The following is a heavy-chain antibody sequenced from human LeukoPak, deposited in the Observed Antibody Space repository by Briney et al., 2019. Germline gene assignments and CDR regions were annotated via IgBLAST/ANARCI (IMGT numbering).Heavy chain of an antibody. V-gene: IGHV4-30-2*01. D-gene: IGHD1-26*01. CDR1: GGSISSSSYS. Sequence: PSETLSLTCTVSGGSISSSSYSWSWIRQPPGKGLEWIGYIYHSGSTYYNPSLKSRVTISVDRSKNQFSLKLSSVTAADTAVYYCARGGSYYYYGMDVWGQGTTVTVSS. J-gene: IGHJ6*02. CDR2: IYHSGST. CDR3: ARGGSYYYYGMDV.